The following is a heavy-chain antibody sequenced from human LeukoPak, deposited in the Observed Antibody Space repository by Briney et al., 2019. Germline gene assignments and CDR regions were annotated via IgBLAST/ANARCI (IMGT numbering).Heavy chain of an antibody. CDR3: ARIRVYCSGGSCYEDAFDI. D-gene: IGHD2-15*01. CDR1: GFTFSSYG. J-gene: IGHJ3*02. CDR2: IRYDGSNK. V-gene: IGHV3-30*02. Sequence: GGSLRLSCAASGFTFSSYGMHWVRQAPGKGLEWVAFIRYDGSNKYYADSVKGRFTISRDNSKNTLYLQMNSLRAEDTAVYYCARIRVYCSGGSCYEDAFDIWGQGTMVTVS.